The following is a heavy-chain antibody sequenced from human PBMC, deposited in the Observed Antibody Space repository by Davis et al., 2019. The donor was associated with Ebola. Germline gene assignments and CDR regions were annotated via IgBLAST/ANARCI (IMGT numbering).Heavy chain of an antibody. CDR2: IIPILGIA. J-gene: IGHJ4*02. D-gene: IGHD6-19*01. V-gene: IGHV1-69*02. CDR3: ARGCAGCPTEF. Sequence: AASVKVSCKASGGTFSSYTISWVRQAPGQGLEWMGRIIPILGIANYAQKFQGRVTITADKSTSTAYMELSSLRSEDTAVYYCARGCAGCPTEFWGQGTLVTVSS. CDR1: GGTFSSYT.